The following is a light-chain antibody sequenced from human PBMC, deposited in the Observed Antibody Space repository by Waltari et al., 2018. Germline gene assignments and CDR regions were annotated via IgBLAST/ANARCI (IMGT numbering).Light chain of an antibody. CDR2: DAS. J-gene: IGKJ1*01. Sequence: DIQMTQSPSITSAPVGYRVTITCRAHQDIGTWLAWYQQKPGNAPKLLIHDASTLQNGGSSRFRGSGSGTEFALTISNLQPDDVATYYCQQYKSHYRTFGHGTRVEVK. V-gene: IGKV1-5*01. CDR3: QQYKSHYRT. CDR1: QDIGTW.